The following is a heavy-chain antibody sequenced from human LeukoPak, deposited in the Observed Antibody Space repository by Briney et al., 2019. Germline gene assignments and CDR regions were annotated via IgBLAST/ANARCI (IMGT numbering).Heavy chain of an antibody. J-gene: IGHJ1*01. CDR1: GGTFSSYA. D-gene: IGHD2-21*02. CDR3: ARDASCGGYCYQYFQH. CDR2: IIPIFGTA. V-gene: IGHV1-69*05. Sequence: SVKVSCKASGGTFSSYAISWVRQAPGQGLEWMGRIIPIFGTANYAQKFQGRVTITTDESTSTAYMELSSLRSEDTAVYYCARDASCGGYCYQYFQHWGQGTLVTVSS.